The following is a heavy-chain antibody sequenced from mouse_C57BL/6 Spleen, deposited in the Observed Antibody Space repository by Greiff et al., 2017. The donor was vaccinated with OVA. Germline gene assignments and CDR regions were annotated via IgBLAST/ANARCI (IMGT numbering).Heavy chain of an antibody. CDR3: TRKDYDNAMDY. D-gene: IGHD2-4*01. CDR1: GYTFTDYE. Sequence: QVQLKESGAELVRPGASVTLSCKASGYTFTDYEMHWVKQTPVHGLEWIGAIDPETGGTAYNQKFKGKAILTADKSSSTAYMELRSLTSEDSAVYYCTRKDYDNAMDYWGQGTSVTVSS. J-gene: IGHJ4*01. V-gene: IGHV1-15*01. CDR2: IDPETGGT.